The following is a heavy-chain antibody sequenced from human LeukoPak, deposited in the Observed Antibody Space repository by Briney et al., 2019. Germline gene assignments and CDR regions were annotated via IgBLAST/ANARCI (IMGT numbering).Heavy chain of an antibody. CDR2: IIPIFGTA. D-gene: IGHD3-3*01. CDR1: GGTFSSYA. J-gene: IGHJ4*02. Sequence: ASVKVSCKASGGTFSSYAISWVRQAPGQGLEWMGGIIPIFGTANYAQKFQGRVTITADESTSTAYMELSSLRSEDTAVYYYARDHEGDFWSGYYDYWGQGTLVTVSS. V-gene: IGHV1-69*01. CDR3: ARDHEGDFWSGYYDY.